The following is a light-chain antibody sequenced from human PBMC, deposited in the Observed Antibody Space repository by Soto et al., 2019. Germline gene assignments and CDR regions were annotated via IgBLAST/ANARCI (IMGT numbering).Light chain of an antibody. Sequence: DIVMTQSPLSLPVTPGEPASISCRSSQSLLHSNGYNYLDWYLQKPGQSPQLLIYLGSNRASGVPDRFSGSGSGTDFTLKIGRVDAEDVGVYYCMQALQTSYAVGQGTK. CDR1: QSLLHSNGYNY. V-gene: IGKV2-28*01. CDR2: LGS. J-gene: IGKJ2*01. CDR3: MQALQTSYA.